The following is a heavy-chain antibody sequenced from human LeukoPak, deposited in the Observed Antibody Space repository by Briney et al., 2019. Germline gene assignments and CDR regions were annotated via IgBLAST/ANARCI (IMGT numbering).Heavy chain of an antibody. D-gene: IGHD3-3*01. J-gene: IGHJ4*02. V-gene: IGHV1-46*01. Sequence: ASVKVSCKASVYTFTSYYMHWVRQAPGQGLEWMGIINPSGGSTSYAQKFQGRVTMTRDTSTSTVYMELSSLRSEDTAVYYCARDYGVRFLEWFLDYWGQGTLVTVSS. CDR3: ARDYGVRFLEWFLDY. CDR2: INPSGGST. CDR1: VYTFTSYY.